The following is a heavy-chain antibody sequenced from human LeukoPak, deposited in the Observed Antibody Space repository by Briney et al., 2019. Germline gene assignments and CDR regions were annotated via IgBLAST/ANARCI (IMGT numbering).Heavy chain of an antibody. V-gene: IGHV3-48*03. D-gene: IGHD6-19*01. CDR2: ISSSGSTI. CDR3: ARELTVAGTLIDY. CDR1: GFTFSSYE. J-gene: IGHJ4*02. Sequence: GGSLRLSCAASGFTFSSYEMNWVRQAPGKGLEWVSYISSSGSTIYYADSVKGRFTISRDNAKNSLYLQMDSLRAEDTAVYYCARELTVAGTLIDYWGQGTLVTVSS.